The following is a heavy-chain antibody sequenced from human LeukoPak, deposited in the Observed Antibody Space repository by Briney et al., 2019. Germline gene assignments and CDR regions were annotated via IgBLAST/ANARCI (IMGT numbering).Heavy chain of an antibody. Sequence: GGSLRLSCAASGFTFSSYSMNGVRQAPGKGLDWVSSISSSSSYIYYADSVKGRFTISRDNAKNSLYLQMNSLRAEDTAVYYCARFSGSYYNPLDYWGQGTLVTVSS. CDR2: ISSSSSYI. V-gene: IGHV3-21*01. CDR3: ARFSGSYYNPLDY. D-gene: IGHD3-10*01. CDR1: GFTFSSYS. J-gene: IGHJ4*02.